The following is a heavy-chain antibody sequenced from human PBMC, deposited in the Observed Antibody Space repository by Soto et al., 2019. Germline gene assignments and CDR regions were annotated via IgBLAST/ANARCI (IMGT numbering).Heavy chain of an antibody. D-gene: IGHD3-3*01. CDR1: GYTFTSYD. J-gene: IGHJ6*02. CDR3: ARAGFNTIFGVYGMDV. CDR2: MNPNSGNT. V-gene: IGHV1-8*01. Sequence: ASVKVSCKASGYTFTSYDINWVRQATGQGLEWMGWMNPNSGNTGYAQKFQGRVTMTRNTSISTAYMELSSLRSEDTAVYYCARAGFNTIFGVYGMDVWGQGTTVTVSS.